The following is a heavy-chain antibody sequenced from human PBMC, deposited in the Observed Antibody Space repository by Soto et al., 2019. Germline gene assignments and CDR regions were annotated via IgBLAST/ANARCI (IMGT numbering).Heavy chain of an antibody. J-gene: IGHJ6*02. V-gene: IGHV1-8*01. D-gene: IGHD6-13*01. CDR1: GYTFTSYD. CDR2: MNPNSGNT. CDR3: ARRGYSSSWYYYYYYGMDV. Sequence: QVQLVQSGAEVKKPGASVKVSCKASGYTFTSYDINWVRQATGQGLEWMGWMNPNSGNTGYAQKFQGRVTLTXNXPISTAYMELSSLRSEDTAVYYCARRGYSSSWYYYYYYGMDVWGQGTTVTVSS.